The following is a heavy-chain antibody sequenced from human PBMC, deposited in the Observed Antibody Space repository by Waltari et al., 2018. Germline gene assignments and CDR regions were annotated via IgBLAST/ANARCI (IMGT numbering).Heavy chain of an antibody. V-gene: IGHV4-34*01. D-gene: IGHD3-22*01. CDR3: ARGIRGVVTRGGFDY. CDR1: GGSFSGYY. Sequence: QVQLQQWGAGLLKPSETLSLTCAVYGGSFSGYYWSWFRQPPGKGLEWIGEINHSGSTNYNPSLKSRVTISVDTSKNQFSLKLSSVTAADTAVYYCARGIRGVVTRGGFDYWGQGTLVTVSS. J-gene: IGHJ4*02. CDR2: INHSGST.